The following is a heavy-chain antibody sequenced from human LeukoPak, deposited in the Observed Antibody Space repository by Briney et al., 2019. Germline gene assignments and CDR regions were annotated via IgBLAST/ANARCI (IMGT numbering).Heavy chain of an antibody. Sequence: GGSLSLSCAASGFTFSSYGMSWVRQAPGKGLEWVSAISGSGGSTYYADSVKGRFTISRDNSKNTLYLQMNSLRAEDTAVYYCAKTDYYDSNYYFDYWGQGTLVTVSS. J-gene: IGHJ4*02. D-gene: IGHD3-22*01. CDR1: GFTFSSYG. CDR3: AKTDYYDSNYYFDY. V-gene: IGHV3-23*01. CDR2: ISGSGGST.